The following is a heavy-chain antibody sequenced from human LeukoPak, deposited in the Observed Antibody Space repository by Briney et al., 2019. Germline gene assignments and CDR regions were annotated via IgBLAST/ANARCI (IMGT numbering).Heavy chain of an antibody. J-gene: IGHJ4*02. CDR2: IYSGGST. D-gene: IGHD3-22*01. V-gene: IGHV3-53*01. CDR1: GFTVSSNY. CDR3: ARGTYDSSGYYYFDY. Sequence: RGSLRLSCAASGFTVSSNYMSWVRQAPGKGLEWVSVIYSGGSTYYADSVKGRFTISRDNSKNTLYLQMNSLRAEDTAVYYCARGTYDSSGYYYFDYWGQGTLVTVSS.